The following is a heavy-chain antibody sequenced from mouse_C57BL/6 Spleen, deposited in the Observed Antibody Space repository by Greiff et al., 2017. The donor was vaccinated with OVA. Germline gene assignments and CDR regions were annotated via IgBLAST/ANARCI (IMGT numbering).Heavy chain of an antibody. CDR1: GYTFTDYY. J-gene: IGHJ2*01. V-gene: IGHV1-26*01. CDR3: ASGTGTFDY. CDR2: INPNNGGT. D-gene: IGHD4-1*01. Sequence: VQLQQSGPELVKPGASVKISCKASGYTFTDYYMNWVKQSHGKSLEWIGDINPNNGGTSYNQKFKGKATLTVDKSSSTAYMELRSLTSEDSAVYYCASGTGTFDYWGQGTTLTVSS.